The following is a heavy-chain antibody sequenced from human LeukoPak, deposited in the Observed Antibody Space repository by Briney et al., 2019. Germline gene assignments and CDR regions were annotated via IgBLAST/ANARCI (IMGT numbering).Heavy chain of an antibody. CDR3: ATEVVGYGDVHYFDS. Sequence: ASVKVSCKISGYTLTEVSMHWVRQAPGTGLEWMGGFDPADGEPIYAQQFQGRVTMSEDTSTDTAYMDLSSLRSEDTAVYYCATEVVGYGDVHYFDSWGQGTLVTVSS. CDR1: GYTLTEVS. CDR2: FDPADGEP. D-gene: IGHD4-17*01. J-gene: IGHJ4*02. V-gene: IGHV1-24*01.